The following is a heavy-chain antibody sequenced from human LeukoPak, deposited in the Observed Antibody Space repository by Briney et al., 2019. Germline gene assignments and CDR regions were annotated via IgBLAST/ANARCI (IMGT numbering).Heavy chain of an antibody. CDR3: AREDDYVWGSYRRSVYWFDP. J-gene: IGHJ5*02. CDR2: IYYSGST. V-gene: IGHV4-59*01. D-gene: IGHD3-16*02. CDR1: GGSISSYY. Sequence: PSETLSLTCTVSGGSISSYYWSWIRQPPGKGLEWIGYIYYSGSTNYNPSLKSRVTISVDTSKNQFSLKLSSVTAADTAVYYCAREDDYVWGSYRRSVYWFDPWGQGTLVTVSS.